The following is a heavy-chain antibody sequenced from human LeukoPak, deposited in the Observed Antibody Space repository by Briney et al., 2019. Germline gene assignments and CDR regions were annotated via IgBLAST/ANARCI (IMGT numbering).Heavy chain of an antibody. CDR2: INWNGGST. CDR3: AKALYYYDSSGLFDY. D-gene: IGHD3-22*01. V-gene: IGHV3-20*04. CDR1: GLTSDDYG. J-gene: IGHJ4*02. Sequence: PGGSLRLSCAASGLTSDDYGMSWVRQAPGKGLGGVSGINWNGGSTGYADAVKGRFTISRDNAKNSLYLQMNSLRAEDMALYYCAKALYYYDSSGLFDYWGQGTVVTVSS.